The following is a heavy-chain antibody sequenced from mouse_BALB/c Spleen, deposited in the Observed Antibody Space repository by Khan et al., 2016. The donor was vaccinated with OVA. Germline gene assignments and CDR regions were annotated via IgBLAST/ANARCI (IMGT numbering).Heavy chain of an antibody. Sequence: EVELVESGGDLVKPGGSLKLSCAASGFTFSTYGMSWVRQTPDKRLEWVATVSTGGGYTYYPDSVKGRFTISRDNAKNTLYLQMRGLKSEDTAIFDFTILSYYYDNEGFAYWGQGTLVTVSA. CDR3: TILSYYYDNEGFAY. J-gene: IGHJ3*01. CDR1: GFTFSTYG. D-gene: IGHD1-1*01. V-gene: IGHV5-6*01. CDR2: VSTGGGYT.